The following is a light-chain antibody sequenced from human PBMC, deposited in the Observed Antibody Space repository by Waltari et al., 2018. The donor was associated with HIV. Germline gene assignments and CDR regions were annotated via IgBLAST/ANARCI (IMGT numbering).Light chain of an antibody. CDR1: QTVTNNF. CDR3: QQYGDSPVT. Sequence: ELVLTQSPGTLSLSPGERVTLSCGASQTVTNNFLAWYQQKLGQAPRLLIYGASSRATGIPDRFSGSGSGTDFTLTISRLEPEDFALYFCQQYGDSPVTFGQGT. J-gene: IGKJ2*01. CDR2: GAS. V-gene: IGKV3-20*01.